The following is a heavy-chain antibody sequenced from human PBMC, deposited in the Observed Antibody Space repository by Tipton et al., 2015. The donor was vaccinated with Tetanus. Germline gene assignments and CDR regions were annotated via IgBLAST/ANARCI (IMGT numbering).Heavy chain of an antibody. V-gene: IGHV3-74*01. J-gene: IGHJ6*02. CDR2: INPDGRRT. Sequence: SLRLSCAASGFIFSDYYMSWIRQAPGKGLVWISRINPDGRRTNYADSVKGRFTISRDNAKNTVYLQMNSLRAEDTAVYFCARRSLTNYGLDVWGQGTPVTVSS. CDR3: ARRSLTNYGLDV. CDR1: GFIFSDYY. D-gene: IGHD1-1*01.